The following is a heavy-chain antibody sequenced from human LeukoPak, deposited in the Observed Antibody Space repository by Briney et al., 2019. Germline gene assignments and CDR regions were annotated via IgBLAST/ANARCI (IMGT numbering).Heavy chain of an antibody. J-gene: IGHJ4*02. CDR2: INHSGST. Sequence: SETLSLTCAVYGGSFSGYYWSWICQPPGKGLEWIGEINHSGSTNYNPSLKSRVTISVDTSKNQFSLKLSSVTAADTAVYYCARVEVAVADYWGQGTLVTVSS. V-gene: IGHV4-34*01. CDR1: GGSFSGYY. CDR3: ARVEVAVADY. D-gene: IGHD6-19*01.